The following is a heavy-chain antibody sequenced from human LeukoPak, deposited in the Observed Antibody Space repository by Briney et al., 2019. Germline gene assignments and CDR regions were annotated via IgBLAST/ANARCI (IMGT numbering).Heavy chain of an antibody. D-gene: IGHD4-17*01. CDR2: IWYDGSNK. Sequence: PGRSLRLSCAASGFTFSSYGMHWVRQAPGKGLEWVAVIWYDGSNKYYTDSVKGRFTISRDNSKNTLYLQMNSLRAEDTAVYYCARGHKTTVTTRIFDYWGQGTLVTVSP. CDR1: GFTFSSYG. V-gene: IGHV3-33*01. J-gene: IGHJ4*02. CDR3: ARGHKTTVTTRIFDY.